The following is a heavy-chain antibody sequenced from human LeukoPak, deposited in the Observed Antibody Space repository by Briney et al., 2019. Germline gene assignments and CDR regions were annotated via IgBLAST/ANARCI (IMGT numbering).Heavy chain of an antibody. D-gene: IGHD1-26*01. J-gene: IGHJ6*02. CDR2: IWYDGSNK. V-gene: IGHV3-30*02. CDR3: VKDLSVGGSYSLRYYYYGMDV. Sequence: GGSLRLSCAASGFTFSSYGMHWVRQAPGKGLEWVAVIWYDGSNKYYADSVKGRFTISRDNSKNTLYLQMNSLRAEDTALYYCVKDLSVGGSYSLRYYYYGMDVWGQGTTVTVSS. CDR1: GFTFSSYG.